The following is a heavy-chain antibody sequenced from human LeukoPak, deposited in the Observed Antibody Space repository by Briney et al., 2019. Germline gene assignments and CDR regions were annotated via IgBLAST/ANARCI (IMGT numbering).Heavy chain of an antibody. D-gene: IGHD6-6*01. J-gene: IGHJ6*03. CDR2: IYTSGST. Sequence: SETLSLTCTVSGCSISSYYWSWIRQPPGKGLEWIGRIYTSGSTNYNPSLKSRVTMSVDTSKNQFSLTLSSVTAADTAVYYCARVGAGRYSSSSRVAYYYYYYYMDVWGKGTTVTVSS. CDR1: GCSISSYY. V-gene: IGHV4-4*07. CDR3: ARVGAGRYSSSSRVAYYYYYYYMDV.